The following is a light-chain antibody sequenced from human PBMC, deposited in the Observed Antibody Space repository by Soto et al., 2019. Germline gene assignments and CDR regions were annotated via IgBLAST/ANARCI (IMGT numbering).Light chain of an antibody. Sequence: EIVLTQSPATLSLSPGESATLSCRASQSVSSYLAWYQQKPGQAPRLLIYDASNRATGIPARFSASGSGTDFTLTISSLQSEDFAVYSCQQYSVWPLVTFGGGTKVEIK. CDR1: QSVSSY. CDR2: DAS. CDR3: QQYSVWPLVT. V-gene: IGKV3-11*01. J-gene: IGKJ4*01.